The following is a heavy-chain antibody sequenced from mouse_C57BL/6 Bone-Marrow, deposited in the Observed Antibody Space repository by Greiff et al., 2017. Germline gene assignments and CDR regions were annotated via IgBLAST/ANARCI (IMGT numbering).Heavy chain of an antibody. V-gene: IGHV1-37*01. CDR2: INPYNGDT. CDR3: AREGRDLLLRHYYAMDY. Sequence: VQLKESGAELARPGASVKLSCKASGYTFTSYGISWVKQRTGQGLEWIGRINPYNGDTFYNQKFKGKATLTVDKSSSTAHMELLSLTSEDFAVYYCAREGRDLLLRHYYAMDYWGQGTSVTVSS. J-gene: IGHJ4*01. D-gene: IGHD1-1*01. CDR1: GYTFTSYG.